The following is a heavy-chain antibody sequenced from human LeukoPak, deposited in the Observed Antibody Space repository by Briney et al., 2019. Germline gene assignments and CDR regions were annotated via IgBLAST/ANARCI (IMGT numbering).Heavy chain of an antibody. CDR2: IYYSGST. V-gene: IGHV4-30-4*01. CDR1: GGSISSGDYY. CDR3: ARVLNYDILTGNYYWYFDL. J-gene: IGHJ2*01. Sequence: PSQTLSLTCTVSGGSISSGDYYWSWIRQPPGKGLEWIGYIYYSGSTYYNPSLKSRVTISVDTSKNQFSLKLSSVTAADTAVYYCARVLNYDILTGNYYWYFDLWGRGTLVTVSS. D-gene: IGHD3-9*01.